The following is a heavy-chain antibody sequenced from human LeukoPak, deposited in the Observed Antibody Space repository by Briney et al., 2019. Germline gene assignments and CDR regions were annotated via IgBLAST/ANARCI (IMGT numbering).Heavy chain of an antibody. V-gene: IGHV3-30-3*01. CDR1: GLTFSSYA. J-gene: IGHJ5*02. CDR2: ISYDGSNK. Sequence: AGGSLRLSCAASGLTFSSYAMHWVRKAPGKGLEWVAVISYDGSNKYYADSVKGRFTISRDNSKNTLYLQMNSLRAEDTAVYYCARERAYSSGWNAGFDPWGQGTLVTVSS. D-gene: IGHD6-19*01. CDR3: ARERAYSSGWNAGFDP.